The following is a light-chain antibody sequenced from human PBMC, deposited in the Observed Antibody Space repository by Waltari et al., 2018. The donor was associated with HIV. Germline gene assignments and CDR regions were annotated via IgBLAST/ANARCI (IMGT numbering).Light chain of an antibody. V-gene: IGKV3-15*01. CDR2: AAS. Sequence: ILMTQSPATLSASPGGAATLACRASERVHSNLAWFQHKPGQAPRLLIYAASTRATGVPDRFSASGSGTDFTLTIRSLQSEDFAIYFCQQYHKRHETFGQGTKLEIK. CDR1: ERVHSN. CDR3: QQYHKRHET. J-gene: IGKJ2*01.